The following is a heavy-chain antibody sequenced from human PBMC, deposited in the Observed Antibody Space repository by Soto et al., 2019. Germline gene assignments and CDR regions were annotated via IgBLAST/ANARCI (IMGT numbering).Heavy chain of an antibody. CDR3: ARDATYRDRSFSYDVFDI. J-gene: IGHJ3*02. Sequence: DVQLRESGGCLVQPGGSLRLSCAASGFTFSYYCMTWVLQAPWKGLECVANIRRDGGEEHYVDSGKGRFSVSRDNAKVSLYLQMNSLRIDATAVYYCARDATYRDRSFSYDVFDIFGDGTMVTVSS. D-gene: IGHD3-16*02. CDR2: IRRDGGEE. V-gene: IGHV3-7*05. CDR1: GFTFSYYC.